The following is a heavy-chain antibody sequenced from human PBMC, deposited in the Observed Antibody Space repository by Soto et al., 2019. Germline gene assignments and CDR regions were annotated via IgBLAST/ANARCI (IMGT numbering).Heavy chain of an antibody. Sequence: EVQLVETGGGLIQPGGSLRLSCAASGFTVSSNYMSWVRQAPGKGLEWVSVIYGGGSTYYADSVKGRFTISRDNSKNTLYLQMNSLRAEDTAVYYCARDRVGATPAHWGQGTLVTVSS. CDR2: IYGGGST. V-gene: IGHV3-53*02. J-gene: IGHJ4*02. CDR1: GFTVSSNY. CDR3: ARDRVGATPAH. D-gene: IGHD1-26*01.